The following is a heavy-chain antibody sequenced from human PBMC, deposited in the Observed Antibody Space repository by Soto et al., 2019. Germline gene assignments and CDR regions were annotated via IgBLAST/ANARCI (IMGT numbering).Heavy chain of an antibody. CDR3: ARGYYDSNGQSNTFDI. V-gene: IGHV4-59*01. Sequence: SETLSLTCTVSGACISSSYWSWIRQSPGKGLEWIGYVYYSGSTNYNPSLKSRVTMSVDTSKNQFSLKLSSVTAADTAMYYCARGYYDSNGQSNTFDIWGQGTMVTVSS. CDR1: GACISSSY. D-gene: IGHD3-22*01. CDR2: VYYSGST. J-gene: IGHJ3*02.